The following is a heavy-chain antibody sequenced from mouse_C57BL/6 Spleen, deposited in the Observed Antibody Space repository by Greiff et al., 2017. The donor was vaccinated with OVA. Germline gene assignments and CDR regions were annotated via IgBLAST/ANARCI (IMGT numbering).Heavy chain of an antibody. D-gene: IGHD1-1*01. CDR2: IDPENGDT. CDR3: TLYYYGSSPAWFAY. CDR1: GFNIKDDY. V-gene: IGHV14-4*01. J-gene: IGHJ3*01. Sequence: VQLQQSGAELVRPGASVKLSCTASGFNIKDDYMHWVKQRPEQGLEWIGWIDPENGDTEYASKFQGKATITADTSSTTAYLQLSSLTSEDTAVYYCTLYYYGSSPAWFAYWGQGTLVTVSA.